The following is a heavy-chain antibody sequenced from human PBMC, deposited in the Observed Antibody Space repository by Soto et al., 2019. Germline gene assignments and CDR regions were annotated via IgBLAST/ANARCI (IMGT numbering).Heavy chain of an antibody. CDR1: GGSINSSSYF. CDR3: ARHYSSGSRNWFGP. D-gene: IGHD6-19*01. Sequence: TSETLSLTCSVSGGSINSSSYFWGWVRQPPGKGLEWIGSIYYSGSTYYNPPLRSRVTISVDTSKDQFSLKLSSVTAADTAVFYCARHYSSGSRNWFGPWGQGTLVTVSS. J-gene: IGHJ5*02. CDR2: IYYSGST. V-gene: IGHV4-39*01.